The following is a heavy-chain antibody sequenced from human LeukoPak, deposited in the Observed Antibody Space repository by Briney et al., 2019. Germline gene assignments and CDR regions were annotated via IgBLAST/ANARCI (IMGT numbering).Heavy chain of an antibody. D-gene: IGHD3-3*01. CDR1: GFTFSSYA. V-gene: IGHV3-23*01. CDR3: ANDEPVLRFLEWSLDAFDI. Sequence: GGSLRLSCAASGFTFSSYAMNWVRQAPGKGLEWVSTISGSDVRTYYADSVKGRFTISRDNSKNTVHLQMNSLRAEDTAVYYCANDEPVLRFLEWSLDAFDIWGQGTMVTVSS. J-gene: IGHJ3*02. CDR2: ISGSDVRT.